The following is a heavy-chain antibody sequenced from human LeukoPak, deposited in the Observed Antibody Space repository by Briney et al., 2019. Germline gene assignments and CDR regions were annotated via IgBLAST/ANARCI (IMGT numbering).Heavy chain of an antibody. CDR2: IKQDGSEK. CDR1: GFTFSTYW. J-gene: IGHJ4*02. CDR3: AAGYSVDY. D-gene: IGHD5/OR15-5a*01. Sequence: GGSLRLSCAASGFTFSTYWMNWVRQAPGKGLEWVANIKQDGSEKYYVDSVKGRFTISRDNAKNSLFLQMNSLRAEDTAVDYCAAGYSVDYWGQGTLVTVSS. V-gene: IGHV3-7*01.